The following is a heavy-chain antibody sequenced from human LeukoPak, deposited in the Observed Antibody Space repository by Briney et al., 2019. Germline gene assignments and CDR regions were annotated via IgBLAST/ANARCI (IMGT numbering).Heavy chain of an antibody. CDR1: GGSISSGSHY. Sequence: SQTLSLTCTVSGGSISSGSHYWSWIRQPAGKGLEWIGRINTSGSTNYNPSLKSRVTISVDTSKNQFSLKLSSVTAADTAVYYCARDYNWFDPWGQGTLVTVSS. V-gene: IGHV4-61*02. CDR3: ARDYNWFDP. CDR2: INTSGST. J-gene: IGHJ5*02.